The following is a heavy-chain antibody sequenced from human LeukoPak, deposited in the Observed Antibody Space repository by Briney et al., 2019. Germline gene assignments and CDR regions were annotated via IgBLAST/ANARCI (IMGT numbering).Heavy chain of an antibody. CDR2: ITHRGST. CDR1: GKSFSGYY. CDR3: ARRGLGRPDY. D-gene: IGHD3/OR15-3a*01. J-gene: IGHJ4*02. V-gene: IGHV4-34*01. Sequence: PSETLSLTCAVYGKSFSGYYWSWIRQPPGKGLEWIGEITHRGSTNYNPSLKSRVTLSVDTSKKQFSLNLNSVTAADTAVYYCARRGLGRPDYWGQGTLVTVSS.